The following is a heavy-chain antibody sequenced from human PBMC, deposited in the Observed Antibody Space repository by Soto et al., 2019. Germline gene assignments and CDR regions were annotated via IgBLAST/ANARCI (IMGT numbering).Heavy chain of an antibody. CDR1: GGTFSSYA. Sequence: QVQLVQSGAAVKKPGSSVKVSCTASGGTFSSYAISWVRQAPGQGLEWMGGIIPIFGTANYAQKFQGRVTITADESTSTAYMELSSLRSEDTAVYYCARDRCSGGSCYSRFDYWGQGTLVTVSS. CDR2: IIPIFGTA. D-gene: IGHD2-15*01. J-gene: IGHJ4*02. V-gene: IGHV1-69*12. CDR3: ARDRCSGGSCYSRFDY.